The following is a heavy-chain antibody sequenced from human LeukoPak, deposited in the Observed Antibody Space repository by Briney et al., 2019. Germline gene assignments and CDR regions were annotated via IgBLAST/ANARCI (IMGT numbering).Heavy chain of an antibody. Sequence: SETLSLTCTVSGGSISNYFWSWIRQPPGKGLECIGYIYYSDSTNYNPSLKSRVTVSVDTSKNQFSLKLSSVTAADTAVYYCARFPGSAEYRHYYYMDVWGKGTTVTVSS. J-gene: IGHJ6*03. CDR1: GGSISNYF. V-gene: IGHV4-59*01. CDR3: ARFPGSAEYRHYYYMDV. D-gene: IGHD2-15*01. CDR2: IYYSDST.